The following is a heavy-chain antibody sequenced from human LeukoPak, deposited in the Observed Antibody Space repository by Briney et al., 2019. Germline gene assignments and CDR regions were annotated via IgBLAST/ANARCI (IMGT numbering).Heavy chain of an antibody. V-gene: IGHV1-2*02. Sequence: ASVNVSCKASGYTFTDYYMHWVRQAPGQGLEWMGWINPNGGCINYAQKFQGRVTMTRDTSISTAYMELSRLRSDDTAMYYCARDRGVGDVFDLWGQGTMVTVSS. D-gene: IGHD1-26*01. CDR3: ARDRGVGDVFDL. CDR2: INPNGGCI. J-gene: IGHJ3*01. CDR1: GYTFTDYY.